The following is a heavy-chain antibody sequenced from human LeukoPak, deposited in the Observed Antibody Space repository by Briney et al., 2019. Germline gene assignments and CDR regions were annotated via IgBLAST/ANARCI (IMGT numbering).Heavy chain of an antibody. V-gene: IGHV1-46*01. CDR2: INPSGGST. J-gene: IGHJ3*02. Sequence: ASVKVSCKTSGGSFSTYAYSWVRQAPGQGLEWMGIINPSGGSTSYAQKFQGRVTMTRDMSTSTVYMELSSLRSEDTAVYYCARDPITMIVVVPCARGEAFDIWGQGTMVTVSS. D-gene: IGHD3-22*01. CDR1: GGSFSTYA. CDR3: ARDPITMIVVVPCARGEAFDI.